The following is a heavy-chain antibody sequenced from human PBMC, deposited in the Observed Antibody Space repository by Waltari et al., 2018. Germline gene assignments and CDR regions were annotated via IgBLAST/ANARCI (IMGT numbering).Heavy chain of an antibody. V-gene: IGHV3-9*01. Sequence: VSGISWNSGSIGYADSVKGRFTISRDNAKNSLYLQMNSLRAEDTALYYCAKGAFGGPPLAGAFDIWGQGTMVTVSS. J-gene: IGHJ3*02. CDR2: ISWNSGSI. CDR3: AKGAFGGPPLAGAFDI. D-gene: IGHD3-16*01.